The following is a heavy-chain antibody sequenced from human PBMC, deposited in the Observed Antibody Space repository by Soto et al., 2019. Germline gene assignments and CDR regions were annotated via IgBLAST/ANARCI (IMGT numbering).Heavy chain of an antibody. J-gene: IGHJ3*02. V-gene: IGHV2-5*02. CDR3: AHVVITYGGVIGEDAFDI. CDR2: IYWDDDK. CDR1: GFSLTTRGVG. Sequence: QITLKESGPTLVHPTQPLTLTCSFSGFSLTTRGVGVGWIRQAPGEALEWLAVIYWDDDKRYSPSLRGRLTITKDTSKNLVVLLMTNVDPADTATYFCAHVVITYGGVIGEDAFDIWGQGTLVTVSS. D-gene: IGHD3-16*02.